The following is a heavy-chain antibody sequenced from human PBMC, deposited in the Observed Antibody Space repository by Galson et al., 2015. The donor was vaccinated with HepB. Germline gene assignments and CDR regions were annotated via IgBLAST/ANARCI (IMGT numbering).Heavy chain of an antibody. CDR2: ISAYNGDT. V-gene: IGHV1-18*01. CDR1: GYTFSTYS. CDR3: ARVDYYDILTGYMGYYYYYGMDV. J-gene: IGHJ6*02. D-gene: IGHD3-9*01. Sequence: SVKVSCKASGYTFSTYSITCLRQAPGHGLEWMGWISAYNGDTNYAHKLQGRVTMTTDTSTSTAYMELRSLRSDDTAVHYCARVDYYDILTGYMGYYYYYGMDVWGQGTTVTVSS.